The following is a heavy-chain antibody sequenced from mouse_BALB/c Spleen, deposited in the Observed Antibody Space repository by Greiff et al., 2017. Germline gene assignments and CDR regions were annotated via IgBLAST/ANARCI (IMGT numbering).Heavy chain of an antibody. J-gene: IGHJ1*01. CDR1: GFTFSSYG. CDR2: INSNGGST. CDR3: ASAYYGNDWHFDV. Sequence: EVKLMESGGGLVQPGGSLKLSCAASGFTFSSYGMSWVRQTPDKRLELVATINSNGGSTYYPDSVKGRFTISRDNAKNTLYLQMSSLKSEDTAMYDCASAYYGNDWHFDVWGAGTTVTVSA. D-gene: IGHD2-10*01. V-gene: IGHV5-6-3*01.